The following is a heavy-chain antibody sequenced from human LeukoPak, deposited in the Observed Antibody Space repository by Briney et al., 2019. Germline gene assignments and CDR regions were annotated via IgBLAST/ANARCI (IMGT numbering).Heavy chain of an antibody. Sequence: SVKVSCKASGGTFSSYAISWVRQAPGQGLEWMGGIIPIFGTANYAQKFQGRVTITADESTSTAYMELSSLSSEDTAVYYCASKAYRWSYCSSTSCYSPPLDYWGQGTLVTVSS. V-gene: IGHV1-69*13. CDR1: GGTFSSYA. D-gene: IGHD2-2*02. J-gene: IGHJ4*02. CDR3: ASKAYRWSYCSSTSCYSPPLDY. CDR2: IIPIFGTA.